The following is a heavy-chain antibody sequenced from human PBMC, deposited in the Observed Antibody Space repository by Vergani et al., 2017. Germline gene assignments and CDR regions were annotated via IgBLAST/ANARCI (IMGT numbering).Heavy chain of an antibody. D-gene: IGHD1-26*01. CDR3: TTPTKWALRYYFYY. CDR1: GFTFSSAW. Sequence: EVQPVESGGGLVKPGGSLRLSCTTSGFTFSSAWMSWVRHAPGNGLEWVTRIRPKTDGETTNYASPVIGRFTISRDDSKNTLYLQMNSLKTEDTAVYYCTTPTKWALRYYFYYWGQGTLVTVSS. CDR2: IRPKTDGETT. V-gene: IGHV3-15*01. J-gene: IGHJ4*02.